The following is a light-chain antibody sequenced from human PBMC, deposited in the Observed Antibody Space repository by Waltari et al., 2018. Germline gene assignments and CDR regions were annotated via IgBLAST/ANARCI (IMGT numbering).Light chain of an antibody. CDR1: SGPSSHV. CDR2: VNSDGSH. CDR3: QTGGHGTWV. J-gene: IGLJ3*02. V-gene: IGLV4-69*01. Sequence: QLVLTQSPSASASLGASVKLTYTLSSGPSSHVIAWLPQQQEKGPRYLMKVNSDGSHSKGDEIPDRFSGSSSGAERYLTISSLQSEDEADYYCQTGGHGTWVFGGGTKLTVL.